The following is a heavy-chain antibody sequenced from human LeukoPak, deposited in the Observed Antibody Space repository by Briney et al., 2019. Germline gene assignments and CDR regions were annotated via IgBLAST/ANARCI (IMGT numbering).Heavy chain of an antibody. Sequence: GSSVKASCKASGGTFSSYAISWVRQAPGQGLGWMGGIIPIFGTANYAQKFQGRVTITRNTSISTAYMELSSLRSEDTAVYYCARGTSFYDSSGPYGMDVWGQGTTVTVSS. CDR3: ARGTSFYDSSGPYGMDV. CDR2: IIPIFGTA. J-gene: IGHJ6*02. D-gene: IGHD3-22*01. V-gene: IGHV1-69*05. CDR1: GGTFSSYA.